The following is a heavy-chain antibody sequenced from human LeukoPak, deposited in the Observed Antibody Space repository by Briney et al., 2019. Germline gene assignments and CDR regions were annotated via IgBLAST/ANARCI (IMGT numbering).Heavy chain of an antibody. CDR2: IYYSGST. J-gene: IGHJ4*02. Sequence: SETLSLTCTVSGGSISSYYWSWIRQPPGKGLEWIGYIYYSGSTNYNPSLKSRTTISIDTSKNQFSLRLSSVTAADTAMYYCARQWYYDSIDSWGQGTLVTVSS. CDR1: GGSISSYY. CDR3: ARQWYYDSIDS. V-gene: IGHV4-59*08. D-gene: IGHD3-22*01.